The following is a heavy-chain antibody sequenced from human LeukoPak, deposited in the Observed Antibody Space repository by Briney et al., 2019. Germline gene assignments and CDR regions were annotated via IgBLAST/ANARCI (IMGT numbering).Heavy chain of an antibody. J-gene: IGHJ4*02. V-gene: IGHV3-23*01. Sequence: GGSLRLSCAASGFTFSSYAMSWVRQAPGKGLEWVSAISGSGGSTYYADSVKGRFTISRDNSKNTLYLQMNSLRAEDTAIYYCAKDRPNYYDSSGHYYRRDGDYWGQGTLVTVSS. D-gene: IGHD3-22*01. CDR2: ISGSGGST. CDR1: GFTFSSYA. CDR3: AKDRPNYYDSSGHYYRRDGDY.